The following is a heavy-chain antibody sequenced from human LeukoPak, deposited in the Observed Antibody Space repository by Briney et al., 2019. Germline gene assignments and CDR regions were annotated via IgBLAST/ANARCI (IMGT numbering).Heavy chain of an antibody. CDR2: IYHSGNT. V-gene: IGHV4-38-2*01. J-gene: IGHJ6*03. Sequence: SETLSLTCAVSGYSISSGYYWGWIRQPPGKGLEWIGSIYHSGNTYYNPSLKSRVTISVDTSKNQFSLKLSSVTAADTAMYYCASTPTVYYYYMDVRGKGTTVTVSS. CDR3: ASTPTVYYYYMDV. D-gene: IGHD1-14*01. CDR1: GYSISSGYY.